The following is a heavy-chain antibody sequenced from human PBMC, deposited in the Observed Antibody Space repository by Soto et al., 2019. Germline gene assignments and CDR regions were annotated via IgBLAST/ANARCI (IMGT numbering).Heavy chain of an antibody. CDR3: ARDSSEWGMAGRLDY. V-gene: IGHV3-30*03. J-gene: IGHJ4*02. D-gene: IGHD6-6*01. CDR2: ISYAGSNI. CDR1: GYTFSSYG. Sequence: VQLVASGGGVVQPGMSLRLSCAASGYTFSSYGMHWVRQAPVKGLEWVAVISYAGSNIYYADSVKGRFTISRDNSKNTLYLHLNSLRAEDTAVYYCARDSSEWGMAGRLDYWGQGTPVTVSS.